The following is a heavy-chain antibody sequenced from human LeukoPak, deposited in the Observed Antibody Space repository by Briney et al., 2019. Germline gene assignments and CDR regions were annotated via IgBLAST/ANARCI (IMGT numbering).Heavy chain of an antibody. J-gene: IGHJ6*03. V-gene: IGHV4-59*01. Sequence: SETLSLTCTVSGGSISSYYWSWIRQPPGKGLEWIGYIYYSGSTNYNPSLKSRVTISVDTSKNQFSLKLSSVTAADTAVYYCARVGGSGSLRVYYYMDVWGKGTTVTVSS. CDR1: GGSISSYY. CDR3: ARVGGSGSLRVYYYMDV. CDR2: IYYSGST. D-gene: IGHD3-10*01.